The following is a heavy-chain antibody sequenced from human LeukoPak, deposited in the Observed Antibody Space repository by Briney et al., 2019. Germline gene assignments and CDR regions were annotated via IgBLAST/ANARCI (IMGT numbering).Heavy chain of an antibody. CDR1: GFTFSSYG. CDR2: ISYDGSNK. V-gene: IGHV3-30*18. Sequence: GGFLRLSCAASGFTFSSYGMHWVRQAPGKGLEWVAVISYDGSNKYYADSVKGRFTISRDNSKNTLYLQMNSLRAEDTAVYYCAKEGSYGDYFDYWGQGTLVTVS. CDR3: AKEGSYGDYFDY. J-gene: IGHJ4*02. D-gene: IGHD4-17*01.